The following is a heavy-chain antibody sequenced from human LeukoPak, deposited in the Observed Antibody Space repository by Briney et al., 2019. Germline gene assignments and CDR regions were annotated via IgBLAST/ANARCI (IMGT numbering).Heavy chain of an antibody. V-gene: IGHV3-23*01. J-gene: IGHJ4*02. CDR3: AKAPGGDCYKPTDY. CDR2: ISGSGDNT. CDR1: GFTFYTYA. Sequence: GGSLRLSCAASGFTFYTYAMTWVRQAPGKGLEWVSSISGSGDNTYYADSVKGRFTVSRDNSKNTLYLQMNSLRAEDTAVYYCAKAPGGDCYKPTDYWGQETLVTVSS. D-gene: IGHD2-21*02.